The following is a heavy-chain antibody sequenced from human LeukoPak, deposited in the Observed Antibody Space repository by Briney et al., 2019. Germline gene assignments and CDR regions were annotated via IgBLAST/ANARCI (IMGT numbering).Heavy chain of an antibody. V-gene: IGHV4-4*07. CDR1: GGSISNYY. D-gene: IGHD2-2*01. CDR3: ARYHMLNRGVNWFDP. Sequence: PSETLSLTCTVSGGSISNYYWNWIRQPAGKGLEWIGRIYSSGSTNYNSSLKSRVTMSVDTSKNQFSLKLNSVTAADTAVYYCARYHMLNRGVNWFDPWGQGILVTVSS. J-gene: IGHJ5*02. CDR2: IYSSGST.